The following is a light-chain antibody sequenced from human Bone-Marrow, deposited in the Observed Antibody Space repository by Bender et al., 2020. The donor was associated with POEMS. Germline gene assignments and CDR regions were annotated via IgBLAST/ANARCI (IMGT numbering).Light chain of an antibody. V-gene: IGLV2-14*03. CDR1: SSDIGAYDY. CDR2: DVT. CDR3: CSYAGPDASL. J-gene: IGLJ3*02. Sequence: QSALTQPASMSGSPGQSITISCTGTSSDIGAYDYVSWYQQHPGKAPKLVIYDVTNRPSGVSDRFSGSKSGNTASLTISGLQAEDEADYSCCSYAGPDASLFGGETKLTVL.